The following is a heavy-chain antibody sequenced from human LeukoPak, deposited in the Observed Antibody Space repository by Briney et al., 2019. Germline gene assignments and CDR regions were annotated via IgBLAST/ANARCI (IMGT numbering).Heavy chain of an antibody. CDR3: ARGVTMIVVVIYNWFDP. D-gene: IGHD3-22*01. CDR1: GGSISSGDYY. Sequence: SETLSLTCTVSGGSISSGDYYWSWIRQPPGKGLEWIGYIYYSGSTYYNPSLKSRVTISVDTSKNQFSLKLSSVTAADTAVYYCARGVTMIVVVIYNWFDPWGQGTLVTVSS. CDR2: IYYSGST. V-gene: IGHV4-30-4*08. J-gene: IGHJ5*02.